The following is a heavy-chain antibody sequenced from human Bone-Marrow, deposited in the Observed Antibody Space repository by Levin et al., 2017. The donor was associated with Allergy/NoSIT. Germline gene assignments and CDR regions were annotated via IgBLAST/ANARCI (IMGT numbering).Heavy chain of an antibody. CDR1: GFTFRSYS. CDR3: AKGYYSGRGAFDI. Sequence: PGGSLRLSCAASGFTFRSYSMNWVRQAPGKGLEWVSYISAGGSTIYDADSVKGRFTISRDNANNSLYLQMNSLRAEDTAIYYCAKGYYSGRGAFDIWGQGTMVTVSS. CDR2: ISAGGSTI. D-gene: IGHD2-15*01. J-gene: IGHJ3*02. V-gene: IGHV3-48*01.